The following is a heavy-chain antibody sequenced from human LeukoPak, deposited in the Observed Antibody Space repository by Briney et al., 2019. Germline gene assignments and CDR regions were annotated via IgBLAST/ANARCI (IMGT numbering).Heavy chain of an antibody. D-gene: IGHD6-13*01. CDR1: GFTFSSYD. Sequence: GSLRLSCAASGFTFSSYDMHWVRQATGKGLEWVSAIGTAGDTYYPGSVKGRFTISRENAKNSLYLQMNSLRAGDTAVYYCARTPPRIAAAGTIGYYYYYGMDVWGQGTTITVSS. CDR3: ARTPPRIAAAGTIGYYYYYGMDV. CDR2: IGTAGDT. J-gene: IGHJ6*02. V-gene: IGHV3-13*01.